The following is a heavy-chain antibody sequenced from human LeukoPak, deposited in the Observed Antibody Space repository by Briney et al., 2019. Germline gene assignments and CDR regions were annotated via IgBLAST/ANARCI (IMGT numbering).Heavy chain of an antibody. CDR2: IIPIFGTA. CDR3: AAGNYYGSGKSAHYFDY. Sequence: GASVKVSCKASGGTFSSYAIIWVRQAPGQGLEWMGGIIPIFGTANYAQKFQGRVTITTDESTSTAYMELSSLRSEDTAVYYCAAGNYYGSGKSAHYFDYWGQGTLVTVSS. CDR1: GGTFSSYA. D-gene: IGHD3-10*01. V-gene: IGHV1-69*05. J-gene: IGHJ4*02.